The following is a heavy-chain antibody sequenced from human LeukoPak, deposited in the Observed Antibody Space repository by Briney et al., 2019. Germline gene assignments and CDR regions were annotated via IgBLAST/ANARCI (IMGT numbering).Heavy chain of an antibody. Sequence: GGSLRLTCVASGLSFSTYEMYWVRQAPGKGQEWVSYISNSGSTMFYADSVKGRFIISRDNAKNSLFLQMNSLRVEDTAVYYCATRITMIRGGYWGQGALVTVSS. D-gene: IGHD3-10*01. CDR2: ISNSGSTM. CDR1: GLSFSTYE. J-gene: IGHJ4*02. V-gene: IGHV3-48*03. CDR3: ATRITMIRGGY.